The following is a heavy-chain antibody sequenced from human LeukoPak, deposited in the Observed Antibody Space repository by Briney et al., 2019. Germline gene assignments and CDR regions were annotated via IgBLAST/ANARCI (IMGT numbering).Heavy chain of an antibody. V-gene: IGHV3-74*01. J-gene: IGHJ1*01. D-gene: IGHD3-22*01. Sequence: GGSLRLSCEASGFTFSRYWMHWVRQAPGKGLVWVSRIKGDGKTNYADSVKGRFTISRDNAKNTVSLQMDSLRAEDTGVYYCARAPSEVGGYYPEYFRHWGQGTLVTVSS. CDR2: IKGDGKT. CDR1: GFTFSRYW. CDR3: ARAPSEVGGYYPEYFRH.